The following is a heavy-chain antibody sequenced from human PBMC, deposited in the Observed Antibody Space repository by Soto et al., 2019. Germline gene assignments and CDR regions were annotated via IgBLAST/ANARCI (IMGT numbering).Heavy chain of an antibody. Sequence: LSLTCTVSGASITFGGYSWSWIRQTPGKGLEWIGYVNHLETTFYNPSFESRLTLSIDRAKNQFSLKLHSMSAADRAVYFCARGGGSASFDYWGQGILVTVSS. J-gene: IGHJ4*02. V-gene: IGHV4-30-2*01. CDR2: VNHLETT. CDR1: GASITFGGYS. CDR3: ARGGGSASFDY. D-gene: IGHD1-26*01.